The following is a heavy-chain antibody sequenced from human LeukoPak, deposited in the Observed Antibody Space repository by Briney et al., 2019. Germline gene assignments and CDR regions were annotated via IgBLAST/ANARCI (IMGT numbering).Heavy chain of an antibody. J-gene: IGHJ4*02. CDR1: GYTFTGYY. D-gene: IGHD6-13*01. Sequence: ASVKVSCKASGYTFTGYYMHWVRQAPGQGLEWMGWINPNSGGTNYAQKFQGRVTMTRDTSIGTAYMELSRLRSDDTAVYYCARSQPQTYSSSWYGGFDYWGQGTLVTVYS. CDR2: INPNSGGT. V-gene: IGHV1-2*02. CDR3: ARSQPQTYSSSWYGGFDY.